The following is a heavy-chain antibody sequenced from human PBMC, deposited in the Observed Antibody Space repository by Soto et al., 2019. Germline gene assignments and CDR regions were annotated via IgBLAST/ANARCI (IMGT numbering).Heavy chain of an antibody. CDR1: GGTFNSYT. D-gene: IGHD3-10*01. CDR2: VNPIVGMS. CDR3: ATSYVSGSAHFDY. J-gene: IGHJ4*02. Sequence: QVQLVQSGAEVKKPGSSVKVSCTASGGTFNSYTIHWVRQAPGQGLEWVGRVNPIVGMSNYAQKFQGRVTITADKYTRKAYMDPTSLKSEDTALYYCATSYVSGSAHFDYWGQGTLVTVSS. V-gene: IGHV1-69*02.